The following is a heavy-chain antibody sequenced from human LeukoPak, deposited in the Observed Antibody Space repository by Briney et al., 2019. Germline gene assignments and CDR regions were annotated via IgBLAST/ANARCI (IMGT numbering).Heavy chain of an antibody. CDR1: GFTFSSYA. CDR3: AKDSGYDYLWGRGYYMDV. CDR2: ISGSGGST. D-gene: IGHD3-16*01. Sequence: PGGSLRLSCAASGFTFSSYAMSWVRQAPGKGLEWVSAISGSGGSTYYADSVKGRFTISRDNSKNTLYLQMNSLRAEDTAVYYCAKDSGYDYLWGRGYYMDVWGKGTTVTVSS. V-gene: IGHV3-23*01. J-gene: IGHJ6*03.